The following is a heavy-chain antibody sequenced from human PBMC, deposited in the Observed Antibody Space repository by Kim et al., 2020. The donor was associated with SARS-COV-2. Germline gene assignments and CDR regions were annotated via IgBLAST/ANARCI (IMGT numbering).Heavy chain of an antibody. V-gene: IGHV1-18*04. CDR2: INAYRDT. J-gene: IGHJ4*02. D-gene: IGHD1-1*01. Sequence: ASVKVSCKTSGYMFTDYGITWVRQAPGQGLEWMGWINAYRDTRYAQNLQGRVSMTTDTSTTTVYMELRSLRSDDTAFYYCARGPNSNDPRGYFDSWGQGTLVTVSS. CDR3: ARGPNSNDPRGYFDS. CDR1: GYMFTDYG.